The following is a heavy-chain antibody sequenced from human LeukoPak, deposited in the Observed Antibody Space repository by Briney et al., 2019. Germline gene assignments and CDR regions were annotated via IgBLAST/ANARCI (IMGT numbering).Heavy chain of an antibody. CDR3: ARAVGRIDYDSSGYYFDAFDI. Sequence: SETLSLTCAVYGGSFSAYYWSWIRQPPGKGLEWIGEINQSGGTTYYPSLKSRLTISVDTSKNQFSLKLSSVTAADTAVYYCARAVGRIDYDSSGYYFDAFDIWGQGTMVTVSS. CDR2: INQSGGT. D-gene: IGHD3-22*01. V-gene: IGHV4-34*01. CDR1: GGSFSAYY. J-gene: IGHJ3*02.